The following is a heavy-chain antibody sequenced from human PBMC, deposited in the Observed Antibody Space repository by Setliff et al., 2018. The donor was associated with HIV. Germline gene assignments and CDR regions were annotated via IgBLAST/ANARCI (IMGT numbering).Heavy chain of an antibody. V-gene: IGHV1-8*02. CDR2: MNPNSGNT. CDR1: GYTFTSYD. Sequence: ASVKVSCKASGYTFTSYDINWVRQATGQGLEWMGWMNPNSGNTGYAQKFQGRVTMTRGTSTGTVYMQLSSLRSDDTAVYYCARVYCSTTSCNDEYFYDYWGQGTLVTVSS. D-gene: IGHD2-2*01. CDR3: ARVYCSTTSCNDEYFYDY. J-gene: IGHJ4*01.